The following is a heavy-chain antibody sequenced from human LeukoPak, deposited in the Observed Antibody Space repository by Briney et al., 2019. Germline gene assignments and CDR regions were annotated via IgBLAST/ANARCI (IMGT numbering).Heavy chain of an antibody. CDR3: ARAYCGGDCYSDGY. D-gene: IGHD2-21*02. Sequence: HAGGSLRLSCAASGFTFSSYWMHWVRQAPGKGLVWVSRINSDGSSTSYADSVKGRFTISRDNAKNTLYLQMNSLRAEDMAVYYCARAYCGGDCYSDGYWGQGTLVTVSS. CDR2: INSDGSST. CDR1: GFTFSSYW. V-gene: IGHV3-74*01. J-gene: IGHJ4*02.